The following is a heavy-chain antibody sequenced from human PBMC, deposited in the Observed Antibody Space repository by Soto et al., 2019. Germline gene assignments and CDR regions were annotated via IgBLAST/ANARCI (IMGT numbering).Heavy chain of an antibody. D-gene: IGHD6-13*01. CDR2: IYYSGST. Sequence: QLQLQESGPGLVKPSETLSLTCTVSGGSISSSSYYWGWIRQPPGEGLEWIGSIYYSGSTYYNPSLKSRVTISVDTSKNQFSLKLSSVIAADTAVYYCARRDKYSSSWYDSYFDYWGQGTLVTVSS. CDR1: GGSISSSSYY. J-gene: IGHJ4*02. CDR3: ARRDKYSSSWYDSYFDY. V-gene: IGHV4-39*01.